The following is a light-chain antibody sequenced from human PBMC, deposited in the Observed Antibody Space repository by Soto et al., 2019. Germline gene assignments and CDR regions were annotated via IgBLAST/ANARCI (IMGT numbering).Light chain of an antibody. CDR2: AAS. J-gene: IGKJ2*01. CDR3: QQSFTTPPT. V-gene: IGKV1-39*01. Sequence: DIQMTQSPSSLSASVRDRVTITCRASQSISAYLNWYQQKPGKAPKLLIYAASTLHSGVPSRFSGSGSGTDFTLTISSLQPEDFATYYCQQSFTTPPTFGQGTRLEIK. CDR1: QSISAY.